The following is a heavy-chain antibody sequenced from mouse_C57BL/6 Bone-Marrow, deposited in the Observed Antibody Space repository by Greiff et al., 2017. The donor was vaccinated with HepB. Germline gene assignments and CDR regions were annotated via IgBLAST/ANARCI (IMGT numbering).Heavy chain of an antibody. CDR1: GFTFSNYS. CDR3: TDPSWFAY. J-gene: IGHJ3*01. CDR2: IRLKSDNYAT. Sequence: EVQLVESGGGLVQPGGSMILSCVASGFTFSNYSMNWVRQSPEKGLEWVAQIRLKSDNYATLYAESVKGRFTISRDDSKTSVYLQMNNLRAEDTGIYYCTDPSWFAYWGQGTLVTVSA. V-gene: IGHV6-3*01.